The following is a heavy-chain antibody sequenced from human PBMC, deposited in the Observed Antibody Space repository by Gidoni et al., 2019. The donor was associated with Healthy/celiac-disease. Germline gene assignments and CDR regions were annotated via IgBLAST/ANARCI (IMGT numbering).Heavy chain of an antibody. V-gene: IGHV3-21*01. CDR1: GCTVSSDS. D-gene: IGHD3-16*01. Sequence: EVQRVESGGGLVKPGGSRRLACAAAGCTVSSDSMNGVRQAPGKGLAWFSSISSSSSSIYYAASVKGRFPISRDNAKNSLYLHMTSLSAVDTAVYYCARETDLYDYIWGSYHTAFDYWGQGTLVTVSS. CDR3: ARETDLYDYIWGSYHTAFDY. J-gene: IGHJ4*02. CDR2: ISSSSSSI.